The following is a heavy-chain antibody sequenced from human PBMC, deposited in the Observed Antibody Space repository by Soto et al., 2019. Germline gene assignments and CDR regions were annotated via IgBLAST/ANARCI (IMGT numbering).Heavy chain of an antibody. J-gene: IGHJ4*02. D-gene: IGHD6-19*01. CDR1: GFTFSSYW. CDR3: ARRRSSSGWKTNFDF. Sequence: EVQLVESGGGLVQPGGSLRLSCAASGFTFSSYWMHWVRQAPGKGLVWVSRIYNDGSSTSYADSVKGRFTISRDNAKNTLYLQMNSLRAEDTAVYYCARRRSSSGWKTNFDFWGQGTLVTVSS. CDR2: IYNDGSST. V-gene: IGHV3-74*01.